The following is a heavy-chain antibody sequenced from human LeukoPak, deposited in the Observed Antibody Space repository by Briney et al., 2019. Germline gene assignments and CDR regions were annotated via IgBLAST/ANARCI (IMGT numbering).Heavy chain of an antibody. V-gene: IGHV4-34*01. D-gene: IGHD5-18*01. CDR3: ARVKRGYSYGFHPGWLVP. J-gene: IGHJ5*02. Sequence: SETLSLTCAVYGGSFSGYYWSWVRQPPGKGLEWIGEINHSGSTNYNPSLKSPVTISVDTSKNQFSLKLSSVTAADTAVYYCARVKRGYSYGFHPGWLVPWGQGTLVTVSS. CDR1: GGSFSGYY. CDR2: INHSGST.